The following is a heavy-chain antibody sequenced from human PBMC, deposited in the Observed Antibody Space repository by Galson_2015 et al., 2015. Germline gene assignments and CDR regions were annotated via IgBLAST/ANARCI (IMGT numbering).Heavy chain of an antibody. CDR1: GDSVSSNSAA. D-gene: IGHD3-16*02. CDR2: TYHRSKWYN. V-gene: IGHV6-1*01. J-gene: IGHJ4*02. CDR3: VRDGYDYIWGSYRYFDS. Sequence: CAISGDSVSSNSAAWNWIRQSPSRGLEWLGRTYHRSKWYNDYAVSAKSRISINPDTSKNQDSLQLSSVTPGDTAVYYCVRDGYDYIWGSYRYFDSWGQGTLVTVSS.